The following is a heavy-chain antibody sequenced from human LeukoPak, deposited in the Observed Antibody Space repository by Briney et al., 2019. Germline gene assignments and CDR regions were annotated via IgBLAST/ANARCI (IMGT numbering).Heavy chain of an antibody. J-gene: IGHJ3*02. CDR1: GYTFTSYA. CDR2: INAGNGNT. V-gene: IGHV1-3*01. CDR3: ARGRYSSGWYGGFDAFDI. Sequence: ASVKVSCKAPGYTFTSYAMHWVRQAPGQRLEWMGWINAGNGNTKYSQKFQGRVTITRDTSASTAYMELSSLRSEDTAVYYCARGRYSSGWYGGFDAFDIWGQGTMVTVSS. D-gene: IGHD6-19*01.